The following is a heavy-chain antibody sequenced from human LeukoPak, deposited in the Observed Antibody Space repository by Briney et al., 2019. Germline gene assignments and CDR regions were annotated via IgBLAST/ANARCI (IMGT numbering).Heavy chain of an antibody. Sequence: GGSLRLSCAASGFTFNAFVMHWVRQAPGQGLEWVAAIWFDGSVKHYSDAVNGRFTISRDNSLSTLYLQMNSLTVKATAIYYCAKDTGVQFLEPAFWGQGTLVTVSS. D-gene: IGHD3-3*01. CDR2: IWFDGSVK. J-gene: IGHJ4*02. CDR3: AKDTGVQFLEPAF. CDR1: GFTFNAFV. V-gene: IGHV3-33*06.